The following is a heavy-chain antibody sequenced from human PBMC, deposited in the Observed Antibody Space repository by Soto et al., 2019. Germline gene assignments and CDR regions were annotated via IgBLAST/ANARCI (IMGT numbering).Heavy chain of an antibody. J-gene: IGHJ5*02. V-gene: IGHV3-48*03. D-gene: IGHD1-1*01. CDR3: VRDLHEPLPADVLQVAT. CDR2: ISSTGSGT. CDR1: GFTFSCYE. Sequence: EVQLVESGGDLVQPGASLRLSCAASGFTFSCYEMHWVRQAPGKGLEWISYISSTGSGTHYADSVKGRCTISRDNARNSLSLQMNSLTADDTAIYYCVRDLHEPLPADVLQVATWGQGTQVTVSS.